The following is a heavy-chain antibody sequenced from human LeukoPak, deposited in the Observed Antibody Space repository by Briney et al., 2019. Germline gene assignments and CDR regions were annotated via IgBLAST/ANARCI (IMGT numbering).Heavy chain of an antibody. Sequence: PGGSLRLSCTVSGFTLSSYEMSWIRQTPGRGLEWVSSIDYSGGSSYYADSVKGRFTISRDNSKNTLYLQMNSLRAEDSAVYYCAKDQRENYYYYMDDWGKGTTVTVSS. D-gene: IGHD1-26*01. CDR1: GFTLSSYE. V-gene: IGHV3-23*01. CDR2: IDYSGGSS. J-gene: IGHJ6*03. CDR3: AKDQRENYYYYMDD.